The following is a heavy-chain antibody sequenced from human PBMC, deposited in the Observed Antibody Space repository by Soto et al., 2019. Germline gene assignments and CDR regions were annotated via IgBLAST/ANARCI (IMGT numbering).Heavy chain of an antibody. D-gene: IGHD3-22*01. Sequence: SETLSLTCTVSGGSISNYYWSWIRQPPGNELEWIAYIYYNGITNYNPSLKSRVTISVDTSKNQFSLTLTSVTAADTAVYYCARGRRYYYDNTGPFYFEHWGQGTLVTVSS. V-gene: IGHV4-59*01. CDR1: GGSISNYY. CDR2: IYYNGIT. CDR3: ARGRRYYYDNTGPFYFEH. J-gene: IGHJ4*02.